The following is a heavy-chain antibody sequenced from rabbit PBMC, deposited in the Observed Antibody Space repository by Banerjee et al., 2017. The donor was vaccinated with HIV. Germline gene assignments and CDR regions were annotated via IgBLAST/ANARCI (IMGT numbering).Heavy chain of an antibody. V-gene: IGHV1S45*01. D-gene: IGHD7-1*01. CDR2: IGAGSSGTT. CDR1: GFDFSTNT. CDR3: ARDLTGVTGWNFNL. J-gene: IGHJ4*01. Sequence: QEQLEESGGGLVQPEGSLTLTCKASGFDFSTNTMCWVRQAPGKGLEWIACIGAGSSGTTYYASWAKGRFTISRTSSTTVTLQMTSLTAADTATYFCARDLTGVTGWNFNLWGPGTLVTVS.